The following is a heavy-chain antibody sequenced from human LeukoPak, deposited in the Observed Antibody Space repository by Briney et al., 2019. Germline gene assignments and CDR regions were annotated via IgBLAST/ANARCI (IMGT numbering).Heavy chain of an antibody. Sequence: SETLSLTCTVSGGSISSYYWSWIRQPPGKGLEWIGYIYYSGSTNYDPSLKSRVTISVDTSKNQFSLKLSSVTAADTAVYHCASTPRVTYDSSGYSDAFDIWGQGTMVTVSS. D-gene: IGHD3-22*01. CDR3: ASTPRVTYDSSGYSDAFDI. J-gene: IGHJ3*02. V-gene: IGHV4-59*08. CDR1: GGSISSYY. CDR2: IYYSGST.